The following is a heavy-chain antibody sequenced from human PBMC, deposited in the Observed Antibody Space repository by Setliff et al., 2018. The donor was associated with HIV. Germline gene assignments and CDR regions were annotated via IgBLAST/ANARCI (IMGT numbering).Heavy chain of an antibody. CDR3: ARDHNSGTLHAFDL. J-gene: IGHJ3*01. D-gene: IGHD1-26*01. CDR1: GDPVNSHY. V-gene: IGHV4-59*02. CDR2: ISYNEYT. Sequence: LSLTCTVSGDPVNSHYWSWIRQPPGEGLEWIGHISYNEYTNYNPSLKSRVTISLDTSKKHFSLDLYSVTAADTAVYYCARDHNSGTLHAFDLWGQGTKVTVSS.